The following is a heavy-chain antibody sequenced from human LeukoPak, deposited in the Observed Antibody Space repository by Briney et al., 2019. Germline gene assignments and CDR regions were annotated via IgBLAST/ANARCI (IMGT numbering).Heavy chain of an antibody. Sequence: GGSLRLSCAASGFTLCSYAVSCVRQAPGRGREWVSALSGSGGSTYYADSVKGRFTISRDNAKNTLYLQMNSLRAEDTAVYYCAKDPRNSGSYYGGQGTLLTVPS. V-gene: IGHV3-23*01. D-gene: IGHD1-26*01. J-gene: IGHJ4*02. CDR3: AKDPRNSGSYY. CDR2: LSGSGGST. CDR1: GFTLCSYA.